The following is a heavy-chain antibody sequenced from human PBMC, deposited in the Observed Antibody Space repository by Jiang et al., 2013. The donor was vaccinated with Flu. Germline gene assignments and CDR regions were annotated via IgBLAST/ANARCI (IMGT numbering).Heavy chain of an antibody. CDR3: ARDGLSMDV. CDR1: GGSFSTSG. CDR2: ITPIFGTA. Sequence: SCKASGGSFSTSGIDWVRQAPGQGLEWMGGITPIFGTANYAQKFQGRVTMTRDTSTSTVYMELSSLRSEDTAVYYCARDGLSMDVWGQGTTVTVSS. D-gene: IGHD3/OR15-3a*01. V-gene: IGHV1-69*05. J-gene: IGHJ6*02.